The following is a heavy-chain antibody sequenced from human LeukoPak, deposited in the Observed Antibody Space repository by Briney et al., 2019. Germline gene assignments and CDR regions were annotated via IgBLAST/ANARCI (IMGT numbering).Heavy chain of an antibody. D-gene: IGHD3-9*01. V-gene: IGHV3-48*03. Sequence: GGSLRLSCAASGLTFNTYEMSWVRQAPGKGLEWISYIGSSGSTIYYADSVKGRFTISRDNAKNSLYLQMSNLRAEDTAVYYCASAPWGCDWLFFDYWGQGALVTVS. J-gene: IGHJ4*02. CDR2: IGSSGSTI. CDR3: ASAPWGCDWLFFDY. CDR1: GLTFNTYE.